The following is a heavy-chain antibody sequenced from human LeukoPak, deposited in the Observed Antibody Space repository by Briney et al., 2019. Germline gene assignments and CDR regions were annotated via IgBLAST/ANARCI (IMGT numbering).Heavy chain of an antibody. D-gene: IGHD3-10*01. CDR3: ATGYYYGSGSYYNPPLGY. V-gene: IGHV1-24*01. Sequence: GASVKVSCKVSGYTLTELSMPWVRLAPGKGLEWMGGFDPEDGETIYAQKFQGRVTMTEDTSTDTAYMELSSLRSEDTAVYYCATGYYYGSGSYYNPPLGYWGQGTLVTVSS. J-gene: IGHJ4*02. CDR1: GYTLTELS. CDR2: FDPEDGET.